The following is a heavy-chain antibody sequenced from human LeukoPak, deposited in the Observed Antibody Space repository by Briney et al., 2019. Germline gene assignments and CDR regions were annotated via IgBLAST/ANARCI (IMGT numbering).Heavy chain of an antibody. V-gene: IGHV3-49*04. D-gene: IGHD2-8*02. Sequence: GGSLRLSCTASGFAFGDYAMSWVRQAPGKRLEWVGFIRATPYGGATDFAASVRGRFTTSRDDSKSIAYLQMNSLKTEDTAVYYCGRGEDVVFLYYYGMDVWGQGTTVTVSS. J-gene: IGHJ6*02. CDR2: IRATPYGGAT. CDR1: GFAFGDYA. CDR3: GRGEDVVFLYYYGMDV.